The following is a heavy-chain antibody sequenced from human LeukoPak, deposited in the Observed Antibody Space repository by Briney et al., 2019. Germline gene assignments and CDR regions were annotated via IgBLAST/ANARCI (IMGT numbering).Heavy chain of an antibody. V-gene: IGHV4-39*07. CDR1: GGSITSTNYY. Sequence: PSETLSLTCTVSGGSITSTNYYWGWIRLPPGKGLEWIGSIYYSGTTYYNPSLKSRVTISVDTSKNQFSLKLSSVTAADTAVYYCARETLGGMYSSSWFNDYWGQGTLVTVSS. CDR2: IYYSGTT. CDR3: ARETLGGMYSSSWFNDY. J-gene: IGHJ4*02. D-gene: IGHD6-13*01.